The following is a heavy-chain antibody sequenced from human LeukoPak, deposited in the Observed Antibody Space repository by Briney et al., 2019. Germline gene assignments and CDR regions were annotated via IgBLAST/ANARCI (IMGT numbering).Heavy chain of an antibody. CDR3: ARDDSGSYYISSDY. J-gene: IGHJ4*02. Sequence: AGGSLRLSSAASGFTFSSYAMSWVRQAPGKGLEWVSAISGSGGSTYYADSVKGRFTISRDNSKNTLYLQMNSLRAEDTAVYYCARDDSGSYYISSDYWGQGTLVTVSS. V-gene: IGHV3-23*01. D-gene: IGHD3-10*01. CDR1: GFTFSSYA. CDR2: ISGSGGST.